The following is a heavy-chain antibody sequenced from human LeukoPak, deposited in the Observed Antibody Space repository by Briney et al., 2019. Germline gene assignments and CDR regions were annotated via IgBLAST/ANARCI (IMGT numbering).Heavy chain of an antibody. V-gene: IGHV1-46*01. Sequence: ASVKVSCKASGYTFTSYYIHWVRQAPGQGLESMGITNPSGGSTTYAQKFQGRVTMTSDTSTRTLYMERSSLSSAATDEYYCARDTDDFDHWGQGTLVTVSS. CDR3: ARDTDDFDH. CDR1: GYTFTSYY. J-gene: IGHJ4*02. CDR2: TNPSGGST.